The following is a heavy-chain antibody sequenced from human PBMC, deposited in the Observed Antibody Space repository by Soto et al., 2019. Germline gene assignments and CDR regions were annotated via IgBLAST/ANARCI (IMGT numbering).Heavy chain of an antibody. V-gene: IGHV3-33*01. CDR1: GFTFSNYG. D-gene: IGHD3-10*01. Sequence: SGGSLRLSCVASGFTFSNYGVHWVRQAPGKGLEWVAVIWYDGSSEYYTESVKGRFTISRDNSKNTLYLQMNSLRAEDTAVYYCARVPGSGTYYDNRIANDAFDIWGQGTMVTVSS. CDR2: IWYDGSSE. CDR3: ARVPGSGTYYDNRIANDAFDI. J-gene: IGHJ3*02.